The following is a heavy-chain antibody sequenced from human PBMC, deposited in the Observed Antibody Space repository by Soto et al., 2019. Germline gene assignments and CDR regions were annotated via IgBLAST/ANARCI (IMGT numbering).Heavy chain of an antibody. J-gene: IGHJ4*02. CDR1: GYTFTRYG. Sequence: QVQLVQSGAEVKKPGASVKVSCKTSGYTFTRYGISWVRQAPGQGLEWLGWITADNGDTKYAQKVQDRVTVTMDTSTTTAYMELRSLTSDDTAVYYCARRTLGSAIGIGDYWGQGTLVTVSS. D-gene: IGHD7-27*01. CDR3: ARRTLGSAIGIGDY. CDR2: ITADNGDT. V-gene: IGHV1-18*01.